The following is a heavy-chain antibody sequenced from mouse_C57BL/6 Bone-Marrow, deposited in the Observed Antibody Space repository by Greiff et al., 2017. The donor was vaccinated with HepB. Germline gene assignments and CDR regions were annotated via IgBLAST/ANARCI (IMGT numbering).Heavy chain of an antibody. D-gene: IGHD4-1*01. CDR3: ASPLGRDY. CDR2: IYPGDGDT. Sequence: QVQLQQSGPELVKPGASVKISCKASGYAFSSSWMNWVKQRPGKGLEWIGRIYPGDGDTNYNGKFKGKATLTADKSSSTAYMQLSSLTSEDSAVYFCASPLGRDYWGQGTTLTVSS. J-gene: IGHJ2*01. CDR1: GYAFSSSW. V-gene: IGHV1-82*01.